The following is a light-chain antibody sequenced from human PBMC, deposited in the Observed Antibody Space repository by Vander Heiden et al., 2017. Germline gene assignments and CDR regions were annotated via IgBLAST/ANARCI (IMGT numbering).Light chain of an antibody. CDR1: QGISDW. J-gene: IGKJ5*01. CDR2: AAS. Sequence: DIQMTQSPSFMSASVGDTVTITCRARQGISDWLAWYQQKPGKAPKLLIYAASTLQTGVPSRFSGSESGTDFTLTITTVQPEDFVTYYCQQASSFPITFGQGTRLEIK. CDR3: QQASSFPIT. V-gene: IGKV1D-12*01.